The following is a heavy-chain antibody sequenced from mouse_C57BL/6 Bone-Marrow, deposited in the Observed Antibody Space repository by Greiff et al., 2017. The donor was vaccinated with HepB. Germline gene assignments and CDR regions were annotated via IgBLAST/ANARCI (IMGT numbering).Heavy chain of an antibody. CDR1: GFPITSGYY. J-gene: IGHJ3*01. CDR3: AGDRGLLQFAY. V-gene: IGHV12-3*01. CDR2: ITHSGET. D-gene: IGHD2-3*01. Sequence: VMLVESGPGLVKPSQSLFLTCSITGFPITSGYYWIWIRQSPGKPLEWMGYITHSGETFYNPSLQSPISITRETSKNQFFLQLNSVTTEDTAMYYCAGDRGLLQFAYWGQGTLVTVSA.